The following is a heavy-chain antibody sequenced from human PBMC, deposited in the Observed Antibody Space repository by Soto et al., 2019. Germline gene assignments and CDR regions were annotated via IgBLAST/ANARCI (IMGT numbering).Heavy chain of an antibody. Sequence: KLPETLSLTCTVSGGSISSFYWSWIRQPPGKGLEWIGYINYNGNTNYNPSLRSRVTVSVDTSKNQFSLKLNSVTAADTAVYYCARHFSGSYYQRAYYFDYWGQGTLVTVSS. D-gene: IGHD3-10*01. V-gene: IGHV4-59*01. CDR3: ARHFSGSYYQRAYYFDY. CDR2: INYNGNT. CDR1: GGSISSFY. J-gene: IGHJ4*02.